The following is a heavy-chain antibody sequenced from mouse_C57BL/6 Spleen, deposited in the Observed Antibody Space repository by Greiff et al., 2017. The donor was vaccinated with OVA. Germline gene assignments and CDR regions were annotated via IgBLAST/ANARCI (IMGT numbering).Heavy chain of an antibody. J-gene: IGHJ4*01. Sequence: QVQLKQPGTELVKPGASVKLSCKASGYTFTSYWMHWVKQRPGQGLEWIGNINPSNGGTNYNEKFKSKATLTVDKSSSTAYMQLSSLTSEDSAVYYCARGAMGSSAMDYWGQGTSVTVSS. CDR2: INPSNGGT. CDR3: ARGAMGSSAMDY. D-gene: IGHD1-1*01. V-gene: IGHV1-53*01. CDR1: GYTFTSYW.